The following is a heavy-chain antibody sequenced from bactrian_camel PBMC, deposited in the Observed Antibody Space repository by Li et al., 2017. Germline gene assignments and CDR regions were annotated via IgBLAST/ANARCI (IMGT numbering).Heavy chain of an antibody. Sequence: HVQLVESGGGSVQAGGSLRPSYAASGYTYSSYCMGWFRQAPGKEREGVAVIDSDGLAKYADSVKGRFTISQDNAKNTLYLQMNSLKPEDTAMYYCAAGGGNGAFCYTGERSMDYWGQGTQVTVS. CDR3: AAGGGNGAFCYTGERSMDY. D-gene: IGHD2*01. CDR2: IDSDGLA. CDR1: GYTYSSYC. J-gene: IGHJ4*01. V-gene: IGHV3S55*01.